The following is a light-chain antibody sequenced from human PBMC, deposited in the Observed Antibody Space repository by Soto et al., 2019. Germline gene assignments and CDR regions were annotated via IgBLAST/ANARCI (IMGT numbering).Light chain of an antibody. CDR2: DAS. CDR3: QQRSNWPPT. Sequence: EIVLTQSPATLSLSPGERATLSCRASQSVSSYLAWYQQKPGQAPRLLIYDASNRATGIPARFSGSGSGTDFTRTISSLEPEDFAVYSCQQRSNWPPTFGQGTRLEIK. J-gene: IGKJ5*01. V-gene: IGKV3-11*01. CDR1: QSVSSY.